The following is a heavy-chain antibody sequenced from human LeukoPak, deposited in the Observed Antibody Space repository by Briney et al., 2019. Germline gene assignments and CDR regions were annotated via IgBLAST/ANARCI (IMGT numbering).Heavy chain of an antibody. V-gene: IGHV1-24*01. D-gene: IGHD5-24*01. CDR1: GYTLTELS. CDR2: FDPEDGET. CDR3: ARDKGEMATVTSFDY. J-gene: IGHJ4*02. Sequence: EASVKVSCKVSGYTLTELSMHWVRQAPGKGLEWMGGFDPEDGETMYAQKFQGRVTMTRDTSISTAYMELSRLRSDDTAVYYCARDKGEMATVTSFDYWGQGTLVTVSS.